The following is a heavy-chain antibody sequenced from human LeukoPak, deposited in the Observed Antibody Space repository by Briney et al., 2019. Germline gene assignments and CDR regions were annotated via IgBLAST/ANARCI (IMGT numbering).Heavy chain of an antibody. V-gene: IGHV4-34*01. CDR1: GGSFSGYY. D-gene: IGHD5-12*01. Sequence: SETLSLTCAVYGGSFSGYYWSWIRRPPGKGLEWIGEINHSGSTNYNPSLKSRVTISVDTSKNQFSLKLSSVTAADTAVYYCARDDSGYHDYWGQGTLVTVSS. J-gene: IGHJ4*02. CDR3: ARDDSGYHDY. CDR2: INHSGST.